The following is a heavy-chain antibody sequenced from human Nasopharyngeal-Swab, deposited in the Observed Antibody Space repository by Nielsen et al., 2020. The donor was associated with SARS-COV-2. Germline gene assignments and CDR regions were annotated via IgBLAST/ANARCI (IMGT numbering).Heavy chain of an antibody. D-gene: IGHD1-26*01. CDR1: GFAFSTYA. CDR2: LSANGGRT. CDR3: AKDRAWGLDY. V-gene: IGHV3-23*01. Sequence: GGSLRLSCAASGFAFSTYAMSWVRQAPRKGLEWVSALSANGGRTYYADSVKGRFTISRDNSKNTLYLQMNTLRAEDTAVYYCAKDRAWGLDYWGQGTLVTVSS. J-gene: IGHJ4*02.